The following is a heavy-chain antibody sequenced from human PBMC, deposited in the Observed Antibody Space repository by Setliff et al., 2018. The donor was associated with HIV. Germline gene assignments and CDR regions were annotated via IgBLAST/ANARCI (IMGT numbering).Heavy chain of an antibody. D-gene: IGHD6-13*01. CDR1: GGSISSSSYY. V-gene: IGHV4-39*02. CDR2: IYYSGST. CDR3: AREDSSSWYSSLSF. Sequence: PSETLSLTCTVSGGSISSSSYYWGWIRQPPGKGLEWIGNIYYSGSTYYNPSLKSRVTISVDTSKNQFSLKLSSVTAADTAIYYCAREDSSSWYSSLSFWGQGTLVTVSS. J-gene: IGHJ1*01.